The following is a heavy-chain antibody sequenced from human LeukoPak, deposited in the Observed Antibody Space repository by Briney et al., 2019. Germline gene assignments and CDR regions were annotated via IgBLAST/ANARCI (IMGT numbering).Heavy chain of an antibody. CDR2: IYYSGST. V-gene: IGHV4-59*01. J-gene: IGHJ4*02. CDR3: SGSYGSGSYNY. CDR1: GGSISSYY. Sequence: SETLSLTCTVSGGSISSYYWSWIRQPPGKGLEWIGYIYYSGSTDYNPSLKSRVTISVDTSKNQFSLKLSSVTAADTAVYYCSGSYGSGSYNYWGQGTLVTVSS. D-gene: IGHD3-10*01.